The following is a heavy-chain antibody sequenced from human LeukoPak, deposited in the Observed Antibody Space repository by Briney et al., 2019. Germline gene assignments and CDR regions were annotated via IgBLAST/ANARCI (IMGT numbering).Heavy chain of an antibody. CDR3: ARVRGYGSGGWWFDP. CDR2: INHSGST. V-gene: IGHV4-34*01. CDR1: GRSLSGYY. Sequence: SETLSLTCAVYGRSLSGYYWNWIRQPPGKGLEWIGEINHSGSTNYNPSLKSRVTISVDTSKNQFPLKLSSVTAADTAVYYCARVRGYGSGGWWFDPWGQGTLVTVSS. J-gene: IGHJ5*02. D-gene: IGHD3-10*01.